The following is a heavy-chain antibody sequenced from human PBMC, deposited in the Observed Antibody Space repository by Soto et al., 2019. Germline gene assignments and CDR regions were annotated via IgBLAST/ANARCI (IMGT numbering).Heavy chain of an antibody. V-gene: IGHV4-34*01. CDR2: INHSGST. CDR3: ARGLAMVRGVHNRNNWFDP. Sequence: SETLSLTCAVYGGSFSGYYWSWIRQPPGKGLEWIGEINHSGSTNYNPSLKSRVTISVDTSKNQFSLKLSSVTAADTAVYYCARGLAMVRGVHNRNNWFDPWGQGTLVTVSS. CDR1: GGSFSGYY. D-gene: IGHD3-10*01. J-gene: IGHJ5*02.